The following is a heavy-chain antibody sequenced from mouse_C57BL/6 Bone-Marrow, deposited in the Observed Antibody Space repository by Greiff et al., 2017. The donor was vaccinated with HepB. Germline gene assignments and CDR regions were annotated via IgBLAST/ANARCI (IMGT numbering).Heavy chain of an antibody. D-gene: IGHD1-1*01. Sequence: QVQLQQPGAELVMPGASVKLSCKASGYTFTSYWMHWVKQRPGQGLEWIGEIDPSDSYTNYNQKFKGKSTLTVDKSSSTAYMQLSSLTSEDSAVYYCARSRFIFDYWGQGTTLTVSS. J-gene: IGHJ2*01. V-gene: IGHV1-69*01. CDR3: ARSRFIFDY. CDR2: IDPSDSYT. CDR1: GYTFTSYW.